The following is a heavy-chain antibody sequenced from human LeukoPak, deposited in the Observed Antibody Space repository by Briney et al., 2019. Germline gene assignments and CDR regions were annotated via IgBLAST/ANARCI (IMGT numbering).Heavy chain of an antibody. J-gene: IGHJ4*02. D-gene: IGHD4-17*01. CDR2: INSDGSST. V-gene: IGHV3-74*01. CDR1: GFTFSSYW. CDR3: ARVPNDYGDYDFDY. Sequence: PGGSLRLSCAASGFTFSSYWVHWVRQAPGKGLVWVSRINSDGSSTSYADSVKGRFTISRDNAKNTLYLQMNSLRADDTAVYYCARVPNDYGDYDFDYWGQGTLVTVSS.